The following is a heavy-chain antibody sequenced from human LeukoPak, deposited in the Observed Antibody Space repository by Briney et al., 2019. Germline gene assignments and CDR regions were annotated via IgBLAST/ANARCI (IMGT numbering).Heavy chain of an antibody. Sequence: GESLKISCKASGYSFSNYWIGWVRQVPGKGLEWMEIVYPRDSDTRYSPSFQGQVTISADKSISTAYLQWSSLKASDTAVYYCARPGERSRRDWNLDQWGQGTLVTVSS. CDR2: VYPRDSDT. CDR3: ARPGERSRRDWNLDQ. V-gene: IGHV5-51*01. J-gene: IGHJ4*02. CDR1: GYSFSNYW. D-gene: IGHD1-1*01.